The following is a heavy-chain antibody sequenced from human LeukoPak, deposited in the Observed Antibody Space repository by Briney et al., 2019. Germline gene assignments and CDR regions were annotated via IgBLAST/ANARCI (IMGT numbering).Heavy chain of an antibody. CDR3: VRDGRCDSACFDS. D-gene: IGHD6-19*01. CDR2: FYSSGST. V-gene: IGHV4-39*07. CDR1: GDPLNDNAYY. J-gene: IGHJ4*02. Sequence: SETLSLTCTVSGDPLNDNAYYWGWIRQSPGKGLEWIGDFYSSGSTSSNPSLKSRVTISVDTSRTHLSLKLDSVTDTDTAVYYCVRDGRCDSACFDSWGQGILVTVSS.